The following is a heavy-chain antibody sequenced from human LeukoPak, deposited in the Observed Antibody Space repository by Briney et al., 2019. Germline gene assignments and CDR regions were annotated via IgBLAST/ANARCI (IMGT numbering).Heavy chain of an antibody. V-gene: IGHV4-59*08. J-gene: IGHJ4*02. CDR3: ARHVDQWLGTDY. CDR1: GGSIGSNY. CDR2: ISYSGST. Sequence: SETLSLTCTVSGGSIGSNYWSWIRQPPGKGLEWIGYISYSGSTNYNPSLKSRVTISVDTSKNQFSLKLSSVTAADTAFYFCARHVDQWLGTDYWGQGTLVTVSS. D-gene: IGHD6-19*01.